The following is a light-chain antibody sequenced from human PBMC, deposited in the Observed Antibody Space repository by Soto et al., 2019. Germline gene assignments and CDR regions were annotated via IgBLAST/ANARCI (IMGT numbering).Light chain of an antibody. CDR3: AAWDDSLSYV. Sequence: QSVLTQPPSASGTPRQRVTISFSGSSSNIGSNTVNWYLQLPGTAPKLLIYSNNQRPSGVPDRFSGSKSGTSASLAISGLQSEDEADYYCAAWDDSLSYVFGTGTKVTVL. J-gene: IGLJ1*01. CDR2: SNN. CDR1: SSNIGSNT. V-gene: IGLV1-44*01.